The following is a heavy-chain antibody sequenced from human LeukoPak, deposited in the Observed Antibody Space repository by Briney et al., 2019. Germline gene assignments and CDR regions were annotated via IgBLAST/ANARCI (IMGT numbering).Heavy chain of an antibody. CDR2: IYYSGST. V-gene: IGHV4-59*01. Sequence: SETLSLTCTVSGGSISSYCWSWIRQPPGKGLEWIGYIYYSGSTNYNPSLKSRVTISVDPSKNQLSLRLSSVTAADTAVYYCAGIAAAGNSYFQHWGQGTLVTVSS. CDR3: AGIAAAGNSYFQH. D-gene: IGHD6-13*01. CDR1: GGSISSYC. J-gene: IGHJ1*01.